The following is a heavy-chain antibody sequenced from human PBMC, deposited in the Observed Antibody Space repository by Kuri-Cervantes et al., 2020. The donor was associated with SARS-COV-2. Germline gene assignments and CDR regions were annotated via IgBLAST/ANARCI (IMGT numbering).Heavy chain of an antibody. CDR3: ARGLGATTDFDY. D-gene: IGHD1-26*01. J-gene: IGHJ4*02. V-gene: IGHV3-9*01. CDR1: GFTFDDYA. Sequence: SLKISCAASGFTFDDYAMHWVRQAPGKGLEWVSGISWNSGSIGYADSVKGRFTISRDNAKNSLYLQMNSLRAEDTAVYYCARGLGATTDFDYWGQGTLVTVSS. CDR2: ISWNSGSI.